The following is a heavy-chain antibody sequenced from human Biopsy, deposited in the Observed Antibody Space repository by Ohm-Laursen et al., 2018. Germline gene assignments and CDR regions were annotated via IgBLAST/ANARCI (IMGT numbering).Heavy chain of an antibody. Sequence: SLRLSCTASGFTFSPYSMNWVRQAPGHGLEWVSSISSSGSFIYFADSVKGRFTISRDNARNSLYLQMNSLRAEDTAVYYCGRGQTVAPGYYGMDVWGQGTTVTVSS. CDR3: GRGQTVAPGYYGMDV. D-gene: IGHD4-17*01. CDR2: ISSSGSFI. J-gene: IGHJ6*02. V-gene: IGHV3-21*01. CDR1: GFTFSPYS.